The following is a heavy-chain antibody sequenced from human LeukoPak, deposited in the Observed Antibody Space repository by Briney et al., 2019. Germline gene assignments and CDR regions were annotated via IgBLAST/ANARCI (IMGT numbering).Heavy chain of an antibody. CDR1: GFSPITDVVA. J-gene: IGHJ4*02. Sequence: KESGPTLVHPTPTLTLTCSFSGFSPITDVVAVGWIRQPPGKALEWLALIYWDDDKRYSPSLKKRLTITKDASKNQVVLTMSNMDPVDTATYYCAHMGFCSSATCYGFDYWGQGTVVTVSS. CDR3: AHMGFCSSATCYGFDY. D-gene: IGHD2-2*01. V-gene: IGHV2-5*02. CDR2: IYWDDDK.